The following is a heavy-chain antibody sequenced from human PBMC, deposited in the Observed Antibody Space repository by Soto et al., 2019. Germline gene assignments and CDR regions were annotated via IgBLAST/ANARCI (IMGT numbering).Heavy chain of an antibody. CDR1: GFTFSSYG. D-gene: IGHD6-19*01. J-gene: IGHJ6*02. Sequence: PGGSLRLSCAASGFTFSSYGMHWVRQAPGKGLEWVAVISYDGSNKYYADSVKGRFTISRDNSKNTLYLQMNSLRAEDTAVYYCAKVEFVSSGWYGDYYYGMDVWGQGTTVTVSS. V-gene: IGHV3-30*18. CDR2: ISYDGSNK. CDR3: AKVEFVSSGWYGDYYYGMDV.